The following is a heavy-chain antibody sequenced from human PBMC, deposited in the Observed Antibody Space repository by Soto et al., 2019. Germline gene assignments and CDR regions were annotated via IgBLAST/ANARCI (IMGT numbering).Heavy chain of an antibody. V-gene: IGHV4-30-4*01. D-gene: IGHD3-16*02. CDR2: IYYSGST. Sequence: TLSLTCTVSGGSISSGDYYWSWIRQPPGKGLEGIGYIYYSGSTYYNPSLKSRVTISVDTSKNQFSLKLSSVTAADTAVYYCARDDYVWGSYRPHGAFDIWGQGTMVTVSS. J-gene: IGHJ3*02. CDR1: GGSISSGDYY. CDR3: ARDDYVWGSYRPHGAFDI.